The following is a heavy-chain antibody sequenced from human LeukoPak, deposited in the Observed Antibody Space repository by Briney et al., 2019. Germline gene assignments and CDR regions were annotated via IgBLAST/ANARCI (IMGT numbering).Heavy chain of an antibody. CDR3: AITRAIAAAGTGGYFDY. CDR1: GYTLTELS. CDR2: FDPEDGET. J-gene: IGHJ4*02. V-gene: IGHV1-24*01. Sequence: ASVKVSCKVSGYTLTELSMHWVRQAPGKWLEWMGGFDPEDGETIYAQKFQGRVTITRDTSASTAYMELSSLRSEDTAVYYCAITRAIAAAGTGGYFDYWGQGTLVTVSS. D-gene: IGHD6-13*01.